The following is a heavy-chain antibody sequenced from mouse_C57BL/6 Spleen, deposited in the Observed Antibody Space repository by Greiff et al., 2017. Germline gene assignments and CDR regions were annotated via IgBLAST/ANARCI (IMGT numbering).Heavy chain of an antibody. J-gene: IGHJ2*01. CDR3: ARVLYDGYYIDY. Sequence: EVHLVESGGDLVKPGGSLKLSCAASGFTFSSYGMSWVRQTPDKRLEWVATISSGGSYTYYPDSVKGRFTISRDNAKNTLYLQMSSLKSEDTAMYYCARVLYDGYYIDYWGQGTTLTVSS. CDR2: ISSGGSYT. CDR1: GFTFSSYG. D-gene: IGHD2-3*01. V-gene: IGHV5-6*01.